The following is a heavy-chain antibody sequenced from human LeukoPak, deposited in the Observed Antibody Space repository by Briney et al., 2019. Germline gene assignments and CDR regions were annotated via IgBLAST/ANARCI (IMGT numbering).Heavy chain of an antibody. D-gene: IGHD3-16*01. CDR3: AKDISATFNYMDV. CDR2: ISWNSGSI. J-gene: IGHJ6*03. Sequence: GGSLRLSCAASGFTFDDYAMHWVRQAPGKGLEWVSGISWNSGSIGYADSVKGRFTISRDNAKNSLYLQMNGLRAEDTALYYCAKDISATFNYMDVWGKGTTVTVSS. V-gene: IGHV3-9*01. CDR1: GFTFDDYA.